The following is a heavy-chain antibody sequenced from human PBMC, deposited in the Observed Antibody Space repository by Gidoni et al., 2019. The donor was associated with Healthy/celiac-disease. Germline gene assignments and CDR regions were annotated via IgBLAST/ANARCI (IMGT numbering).Heavy chain of an antibody. D-gene: IGHD3-22*01. J-gene: IGHJ4*02. Sequence: EVQLVESGGGLVKPGGSLRLSCAASGFTFSSDSMNWVRQAPGKGLGLVSSISSSSSYIYYADSVKGRFTISRDNAKNLLYLQMNSLRAEDTAVYYCARDPRDLYYYDSSGYRHFDYWGQGTLVTVSS. V-gene: IGHV3-21*01. CDR3: ARDPRDLYYYDSSGYRHFDY. CDR2: ISSSSSYI. CDR1: GFTFSSDS.